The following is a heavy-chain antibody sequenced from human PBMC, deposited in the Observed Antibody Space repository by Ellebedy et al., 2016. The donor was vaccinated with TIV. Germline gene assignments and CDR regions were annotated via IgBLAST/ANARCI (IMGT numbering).Heavy chain of an antibody. V-gene: IGHV1-46*01. CDR3: ARGYCSGGSCHYESYFDP. J-gene: IGHJ5*02. CDR1: GYTFTSYY. CDR2: INPSGGTA. Sequence: AASVKVSCKASGYTFTSYYIHWMRHAPGQGIEWMGIINPSGGTATYAQKLDGRVTMTRDTSTSTVYMELSSLRSEDTALYYCARGYCSGGSCHYESYFDPWGQGTLVTVSS. D-gene: IGHD2-15*01.